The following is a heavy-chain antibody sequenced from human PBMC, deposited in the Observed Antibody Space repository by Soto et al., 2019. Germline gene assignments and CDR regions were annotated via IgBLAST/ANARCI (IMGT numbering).Heavy chain of an antibody. CDR2: ISYDGSNK. CDR3: ARDQRPKTYYDFWSGYSAWFDP. CDR1: GFTFSSYA. D-gene: IGHD3-3*01. V-gene: IGHV3-30-3*01. J-gene: IGHJ5*02. Sequence: GGSLRLSCAASGFTFSSYAMHWVRQAPGKGLEWVAVISYDGSNKYYADSVKGRFTISRDNSKNTLYLQMNSLRAEDTAVYYCARDQRPKTYYDFWSGYSAWFDPWGQGTLVTVSS.